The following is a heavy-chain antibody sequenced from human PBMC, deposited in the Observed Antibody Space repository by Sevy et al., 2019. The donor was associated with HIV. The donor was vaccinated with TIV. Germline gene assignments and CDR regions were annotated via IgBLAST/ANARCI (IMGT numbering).Heavy chain of an antibody. CDR1: GGSVSSSV. V-gene: IGHV4-59*02. D-gene: IGHD3-22*01. CDR3: ARDSYENRPRGFDP. J-gene: IGHJ5*02. CDR2: VYFSGTT. Sequence: SETLSLTCSVSGGSVSSSVWSWIRQPPGKGLEWIGNVYFSGTTNYNPSLKSRVTISVDTSKNQFSLKVHSVTAADTAVYYCARDSYENRPRGFDPWGLGALVTVSS.